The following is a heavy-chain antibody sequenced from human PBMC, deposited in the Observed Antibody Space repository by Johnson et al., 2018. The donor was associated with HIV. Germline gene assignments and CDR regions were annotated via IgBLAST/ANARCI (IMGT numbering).Heavy chain of an antibody. CDR3: AKVGIAAAEGAFDI. V-gene: IGHV3-20*04. CDR2: INWNGGST. J-gene: IGHJ3*02. CDR1: GFTLSDYY. Sequence: VKLVESGGGLVKPGGSLRLSCAASGFTLSDYYMSWVRQAPGKGLEWVSVINWNGGSTGYADSVKGRFTISRDNAKNSLYLQMNSLRAEDTAVYYCAKVGIAAAEGAFDIWGQGTMVTVSS. D-gene: IGHD6-13*01.